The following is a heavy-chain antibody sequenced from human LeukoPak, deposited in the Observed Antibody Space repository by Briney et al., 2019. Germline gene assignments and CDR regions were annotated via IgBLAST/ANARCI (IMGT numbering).Heavy chain of an antibody. CDR1: GFTFGSYA. Sequence: GGSLRLSCAASGFTFGSYAMYWVCQAPGEGLEWVSGISGSGGSTFYADSVKGRFTISRDNSENTVYLQMNSLRADDTAVYYCAKTTAGYSSGRYPGWPVDYWGQGTLVTVSS. CDR3: AKTTAGYSSGRYPGWPVDY. J-gene: IGHJ4*02. V-gene: IGHV3-23*01. D-gene: IGHD6-19*01. CDR2: ISGSGGST.